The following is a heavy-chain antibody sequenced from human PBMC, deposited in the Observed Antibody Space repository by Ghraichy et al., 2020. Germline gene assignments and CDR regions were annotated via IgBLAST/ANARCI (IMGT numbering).Heavy chain of an antibody. J-gene: IGHJ4*02. CDR1: GFTFSSYW. V-gene: IGHV3-74*01. Sequence: LTCAASGFTFSSYWMHWVRQAPGKGLVWVSRINSDGSSTSYADSVKGRFTISRDNAKNTLYLQMNSLRAEDTAVYYCARVGIGSSWYDYWGQGTLVTVSS. CDR2: INSDGSST. D-gene: IGHD6-13*01. CDR3: ARVGIGSSWYDY.